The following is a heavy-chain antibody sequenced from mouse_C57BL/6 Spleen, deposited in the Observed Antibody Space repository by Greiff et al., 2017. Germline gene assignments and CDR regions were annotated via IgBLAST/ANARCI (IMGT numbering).Heavy chain of an antibody. V-gene: IGHV1-18*01. CDR3: ARRYYDYPWFAY. CDR1: GYTFTDYN. Sequence: VQLKESGPELVKPGASVKIPCKASGYTFTDYNMDWVKQSHGKSLEWIGDINPNNGGTIYNQKFKGKATLTVDKSSSTAYMELRSLTSEDTAVYYCARRYYDYPWFAYWGQGTLVTVSA. CDR2: INPNNGGT. J-gene: IGHJ3*01. D-gene: IGHD2-4*01.